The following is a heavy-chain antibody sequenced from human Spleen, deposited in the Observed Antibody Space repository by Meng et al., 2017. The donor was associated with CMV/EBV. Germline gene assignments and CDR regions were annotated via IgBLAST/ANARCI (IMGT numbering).Heavy chain of an antibody. V-gene: IGHV3-74*01. CDR3: ARDDYGINSLDY. CDR1: GFTFSSYW. CDR2: LNGDGSYT. D-gene: IGHD4-17*01. Sequence: EVQLVESGGGLVQPGGSLRLSCAASGFTFSSYWMHWVRQAPGKGLVWVSRLNGDGSYTSYADSVKGRFTISRDNAKKTLYLQMNSLRAEDTAVYYCARDDYGINSLDYWGQGTLVTVSS. J-gene: IGHJ4*02.